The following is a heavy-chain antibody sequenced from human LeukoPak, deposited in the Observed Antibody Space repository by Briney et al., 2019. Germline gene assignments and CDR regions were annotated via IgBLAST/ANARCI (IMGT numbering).Heavy chain of an antibody. CDR3: ASAVDYYYYMDV. D-gene: IGHD2-15*01. Sequence: PGGSLRLSCAASGFTFSSYNMNWVRQAPGKGPEWVSSISSRSSYIYYADSMKGRFTTSRDNAKNSLYLQMNSLRAEDTAVYYCASAVDYYYYMDVWGKGTTVTVSS. V-gene: IGHV3-21*01. CDR2: ISSRSSYI. J-gene: IGHJ6*03. CDR1: GFTFSSYN.